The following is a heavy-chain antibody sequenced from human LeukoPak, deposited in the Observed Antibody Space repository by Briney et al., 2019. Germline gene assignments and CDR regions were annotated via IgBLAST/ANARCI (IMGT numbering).Heavy chain of an antibody. D-gene: IGHD3-9*01. CDR3: ARDVTGSIDH. V-gene: IGHV3-11*06. J-gene: IGHJ4*02. CDR1: GDTFSDYY. CDR2: ITSSSSYT. Sequence: GGSLRLSCAASGDTFSDYYMTWFRQAPGKGLEWVSYITSSSSYTTYADSVKGRFTISRDNAKNSLDLEMNSLRAEDTAVYYCARDVTGSIDHWGQGTLVTVSS.